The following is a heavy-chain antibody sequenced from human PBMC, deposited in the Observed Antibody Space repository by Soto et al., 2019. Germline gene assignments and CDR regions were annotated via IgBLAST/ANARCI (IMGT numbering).Heavy chain of an antibody. CDR2: IYHSGST. Sequence: IDGRSRIRKNPGKGLEWIGEIYHSGSTNYNPSLKSRVTISVDKSKNQFSLKLSSVTAADTAVYYCARSSGSYNDAFDIWGQGTMVTVSS. CDR1: IDG. V-gene: IGHV4-4*02. D-gene: IGHD1-26*01. J-gene: IGHJ3*02. CDR3: ARSSGSYNDAFDI.